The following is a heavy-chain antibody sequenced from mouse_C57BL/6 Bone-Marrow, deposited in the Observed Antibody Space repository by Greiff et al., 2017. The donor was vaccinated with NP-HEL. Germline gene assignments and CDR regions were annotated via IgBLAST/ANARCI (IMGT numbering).Heavy chain of an antibody. CDR1: GFTFSDYG. V-gene: IGHV5-17*01. CDR3: ARGRTTVTMDY. D-gene: IGHD1-1*01. J-gene: IGHJ4*01. CDR2: ISSGSSTI. Sequence: EVKVVESGGGLVKPGGSLKLSCAASGFTFSDYGMHWVRQAPEKGLEWVAYISSGSSTIYYADTVKGRFTISRDNAKNTLFLQMTSLRSEDTAMYYCARGRTTVTMDYWGQGTSVTVSS.